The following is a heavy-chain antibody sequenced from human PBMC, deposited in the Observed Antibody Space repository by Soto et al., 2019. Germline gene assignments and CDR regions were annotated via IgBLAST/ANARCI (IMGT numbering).Heavy chain of an antibody. CDR3: ARDFKDIVVVVAATHRKTYYYYMDV. V-gene: IGHV3-21*01. Sequence: GGSLRLSCAASGFTFSSYSMNWVRQAPGKGLEWVSSISSSSSYIYYADSVKGRFTISRDNAKNSLYLQMNSLRAEDTAVYYCARDFKDIVVVVAATHRKTYYYYMDVWGKGTTVTVSS. CDR1: GFTFSSYS. J-gene: IGHJ6*03. D-gene: IGHD2-15*01. CDR2: ISSSSSYI.